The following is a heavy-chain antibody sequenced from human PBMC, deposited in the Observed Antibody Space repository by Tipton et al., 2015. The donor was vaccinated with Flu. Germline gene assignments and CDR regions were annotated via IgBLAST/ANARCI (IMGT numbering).Heavy chain of an antibody. CDR1: GGSFSGYY. CDR3: ARDLGSSGSFDY. CDR2: IYYSGST. V-gene: IGHV4-59*01. J-gene: IGHJ4*02. D-gene: IGHD6-13*01. Sequence: TLSLTCAVYGGSFSGYYWSWIRQPPGKGLEWIGYIYYSGSTNYNPSLKSRVTISVDTSKNQFSLKLSSVTAADTAVYYCARDLGSSGSFDYWGQGTLVTVSS.